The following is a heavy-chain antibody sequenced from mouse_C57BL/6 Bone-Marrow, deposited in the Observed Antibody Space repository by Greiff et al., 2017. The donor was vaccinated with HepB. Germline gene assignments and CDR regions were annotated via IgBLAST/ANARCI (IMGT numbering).Heavy chain of an antibody. V-gene: IGHV1-82*01. CDR2: IYPGDGDT. J-gene: IGHJ4*01. CDR3: AIYYSNYVGAMDY. D-gene: IGHD2-5*01. CDR1: GYAFSSSW. Sequence: ESGPELVKPGASVKISCKASGYAFSSSWMNWVKQRPGKGLEWIGRIYPGDGDTNYNGKFKGKATLTADKSSSTAYMQLSSLTSEDSAVYFCAIYYSNYVGAMDYWGQGTSVTVSS.